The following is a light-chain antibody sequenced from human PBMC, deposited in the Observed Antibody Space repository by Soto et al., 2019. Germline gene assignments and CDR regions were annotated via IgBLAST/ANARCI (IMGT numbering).Light chain of an antibody. V-gene: IGKV1-5*01. CDR2: DAS. J-gene: IGKJ4*01. Sequence: DIQMTQSPSTLSASVGDRVTITCRASQSISSWLAWYQQKPGKAPKLLIYDASSLESGVPSRFSGSGSGTEFTLTISSLQPDEFATYYCQQYNSYSCPFGGGTKVEIK. CDR3: QQYNSYSCP. CDR1: QSISSW.